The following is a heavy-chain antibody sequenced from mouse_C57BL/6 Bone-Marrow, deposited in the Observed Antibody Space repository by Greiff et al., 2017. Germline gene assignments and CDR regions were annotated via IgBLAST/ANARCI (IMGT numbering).Heavy chain of an antibody. J-gene: IGHJ4*01. D-gene: IGHD3-2*02. V-gene: IGHV5-4*01. CDR2: ISDGGSYT. CDR3: ARDSSGYFYAMDY. Sequence: EVKLEESGGGLVKPGGSLKLSCAASGFTFSSYAMSWVRQTPETRLAWVATISDGGSYTYYPDNVKGRFTISRDNAKNNLYLQMSHLKSEDTAMYYCARDSSGYFYAMDYWGQGTSVTVSS. CDR1: GFTFSSYA.